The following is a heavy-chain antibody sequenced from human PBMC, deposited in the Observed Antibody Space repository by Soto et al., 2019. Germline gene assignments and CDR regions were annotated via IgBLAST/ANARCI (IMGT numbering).Heavy chain of an antibody. CDR2: ISTYSGDT. CDR1: GYTFFTYD. V-gene: IGHV1-18*01. CDR3: ARDHGPPTSENWVDP. J-gene: IGHJ5*02. Sequence: QVHLVQSGVEVKTPGASVKVSCQASGYTFFTYDISWVRQAPGQGLEWMGWISTYSGDTKYAQKFQGRVTMTTDTSTTTAYLELRSLRSDDTAVYYCARDHGPPTSENWVDPWGQGTLVTVSS.